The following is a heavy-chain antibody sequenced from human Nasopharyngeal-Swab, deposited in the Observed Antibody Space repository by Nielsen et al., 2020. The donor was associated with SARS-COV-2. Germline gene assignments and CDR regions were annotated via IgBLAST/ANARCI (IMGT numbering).Heavy chain of an antibody. Sequence: GESLKISCAASGFTFSSYGMHWVRQAPGKGLEWVAVIWYDGSNKYYADSVKGRFTISRDNSKNTLYLQMNSLRAEDTAVYYCARDIPFAVTGTTPPDAFDTWGQGTMVTVSS. D-gene: IGHD1-7*01. CDR1: GFTFSSYG. V-gene: IGHV3-33*01. CDR2: IWYDGSNK. CDR3: ARDIPFAVTGTTPPDAFDT. J-gene: IGHJ3*02.